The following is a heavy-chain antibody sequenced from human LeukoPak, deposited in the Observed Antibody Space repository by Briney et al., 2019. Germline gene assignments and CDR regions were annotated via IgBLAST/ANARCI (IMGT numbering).Heavy chain of an antibody. J-gene: IGHJ4*02. CDR2: ISAYNGNT. Sequence: ASVKVSCKASGYTFTSYGISWVRQAPGQGLEWMGWISAYNGNTNYAQKLQGRVTMTTDTSTSTAYTELRSLRSDDTAVYYCARDPPYYDILAGHFDYWGQGTLVTVSS. CDR3: ARDPPYYDILAGHFDY. D-gene: IGHD3-9*01. CDR1: GYTFTSYG. V-gene: IGHV1-18*01.